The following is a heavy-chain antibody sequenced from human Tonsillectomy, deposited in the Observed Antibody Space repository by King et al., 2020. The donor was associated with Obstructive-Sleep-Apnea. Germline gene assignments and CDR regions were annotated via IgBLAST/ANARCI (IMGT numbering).Heavy chain of an antibody. V-gene: IGHV4-31*03. J-gene: IGHJ4*02. CDR2: IYYSGST. D-gene: IGHD3/OR15-3a*01. Sequence: VQLQESGPGLVKPSQTLSLTCTVSGGSISSGGYYWSWIRQHPGEGLEWIGYIYYSGSTYYNPSLKSRVTVSVDTSKNQFFLRLTSATAADTAVYFCARGLGTGGDYWGQGTLVTVSS. CDR1: GGSISSGGYY. CDR3: ARGLGTGGDY.